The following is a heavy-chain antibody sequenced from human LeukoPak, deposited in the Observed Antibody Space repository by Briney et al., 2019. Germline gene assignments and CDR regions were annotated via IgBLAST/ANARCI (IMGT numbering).Heavy chain of an antibody. Sequence: SETLSLTCTVSGDSLSSNSWTWIRQPAREGLEWIGRISTSASTYYNPSLKSRVTMSIDTSKNQFCLRLSSVTAADTAMYYCARGSSWFHYWGQGTLVTVSS. CDR1: GDSLSSNS. CDR2: ISTSAST. V-gene: IGHV4-4*07. CDR3: ARGSSWFHY. J-gene: IGHJ4*02. D-gene: IGHD6-13*01.